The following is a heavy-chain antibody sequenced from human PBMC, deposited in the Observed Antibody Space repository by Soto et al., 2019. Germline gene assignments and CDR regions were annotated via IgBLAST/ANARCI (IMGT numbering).Heavy chain of an antibody. V-gene: IGHV3-30*18. J-gene: IGHJ4*02. CDR2: ISYDGSNK. CDR3: AKSRGVRTTVVIDY. Sequence: GGSLRLSCAASGFTFSSYGMHWVRQAPGKGLEWVAVISYDGSNKYYADSVKGRFTISRDNSKNTLYLQMNSLRAEDTAVYYCAKSRGVRTTVVIDYWGQGTLVTVSS. D-gene: IGHD3-10*01. CDR1: GFTFSSYG.